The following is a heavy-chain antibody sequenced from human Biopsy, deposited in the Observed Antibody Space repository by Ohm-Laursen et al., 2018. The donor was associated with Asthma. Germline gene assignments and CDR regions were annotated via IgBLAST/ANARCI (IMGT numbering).Heavy chain of an antibody. CDR2: INSAFSTT. CDR1: GGTSNTYV. Sequence: ASAKASSKPPGGTSNTYVIGSVRPAPGPRLEWRGGINSAFSTTTYPRKFQDRVTITADDSTSTVYMELSSLRSEDTAVYYCARKAGSCISRTCYSLDFWGQGTLVTVSS. D-gene: IGHD2-2*01. J-gene: IGHJ4*02. V-gene: IGHV1-69*13. CDR3: ARKAGSCISRTCYSLDF.